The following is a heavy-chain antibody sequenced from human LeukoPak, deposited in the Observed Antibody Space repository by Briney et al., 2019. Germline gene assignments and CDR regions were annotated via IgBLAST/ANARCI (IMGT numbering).Heavy chain of an antibody. CDR3: AKGGSFDGRLEHDY. Sequence: PSETLSLTCTVSGGSISSYYWSWIRQPAGKGLEWIGRIYTSGSTNYNPSLKSRVTISVDTSKNQFSLKLSSVTAADTAVYYCAKGGSFDGRLEHDYWGQGTLVTVSS. D-gene: IGHD1/OR15-1a*01. J-gene: IGHJ4*02. CDR1: GGSISSYY. CDR2: IYTSGST. V-gene: IGHV4-4*07.